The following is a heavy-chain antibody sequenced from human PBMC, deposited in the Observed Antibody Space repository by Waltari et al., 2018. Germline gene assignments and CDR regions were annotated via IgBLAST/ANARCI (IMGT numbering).Heavy chain of an antibody. CDR2: INPNSGGT. V-gene: IGHV1-2*02. CDR3: ARDGGSTAMVPYDY. CDR1: GYTFTGYY. D-gene: IGHD5-18*01. J-gene: IGHJ4*02. Sequence: QVQLVQSGAEVKKPGASVKVSCKASGYTFTGYYIHWVRQAPGQGLEWMGWINPNSGGTNYAQKFQGRVTMTRDTSISTGYMELSRLRSDDAAMYYCARDGGSTAMVPYDYWGQGTLVTVSS.